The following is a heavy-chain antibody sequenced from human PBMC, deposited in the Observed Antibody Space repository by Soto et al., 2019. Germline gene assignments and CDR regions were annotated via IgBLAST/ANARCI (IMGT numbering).Heavy chain of an antibody. CDR1: GYTFTSYA. D-gene: IGHD6-13*01. CDR3: ARYSSSWSYYYYYGMDV. Sequence: ASVKVSCKASGYTFTSYAMHWVRQAPGQRLEWMGWINAGNGNTKYSQKFQGRVTITTDTSTSTAYMELRSLRSDDTAVYYCARYSSSWSYYYYYGMDVWGQGTTVTVSS. J-gene: IGHJ6*02. V-gene: IGHV1-3*01. CDR2: INAGNGNT.